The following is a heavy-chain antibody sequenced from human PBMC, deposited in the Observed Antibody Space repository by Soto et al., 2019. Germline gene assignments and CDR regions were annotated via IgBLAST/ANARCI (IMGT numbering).Heavy chain of an antibody. CDR1: GYTFTSHD. J-gene: IGHJ5*02. D-gene: IGHD4-4*01. V-gene: IGHV1-8*01. CDR2: MDPNTGNI. CDR3: ARMDKFPGTIVNGFDP. Sequence: ASVKVSCKAPGYTFTSHDINWVRQATGQGLEWMGWMDPNTGNIGYAQKFQGRVTMTRDTSTGTAYMELSSLTSEDTAVYYCARMDKFPGTIVNGFDPWGQGTLVTVSS.